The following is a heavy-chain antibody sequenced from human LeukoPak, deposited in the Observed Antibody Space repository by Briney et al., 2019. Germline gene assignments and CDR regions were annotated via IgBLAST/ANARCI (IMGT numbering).Heavy chain of an antibody. CDR3: AKDIQLST. CDR1: GFTFSVAA. J-gene: IGHJ3*01. Sequence: GGSLRLSCAASGFTFSVAAMTWVRQAPGKGLEWVSLIGASGESTYYADSVKGRFTISRDNSKNTLSLQMNSLRVEDTAMYFRAKDIQLSTWGLGTMVTVSS. CDR2: IGASGEST. D-gene: IGHD5-24*01. V-gene: IGHV3-23*01.